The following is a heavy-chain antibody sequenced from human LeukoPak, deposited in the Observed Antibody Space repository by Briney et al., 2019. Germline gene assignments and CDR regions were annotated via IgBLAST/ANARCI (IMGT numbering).Heavy chain of an antibody. V-gene: IGHV6-1*01. Sequence: SQALSLTCVISGDSVSNNSASWNWIRQSPSRGLEWLGRTYYRSRWYKDYAVSVKSRITINPDTSKNQFSLQLNSVTPEDTAVYYCARWLTTWGQGTLVTVSS. CDR3: ARWLTT. CDR2: TYYRSRWYK. D-gene: IGHD3-9*01. J-gene: IGHJ5*02. CDR1: GDSVSNNSAS.